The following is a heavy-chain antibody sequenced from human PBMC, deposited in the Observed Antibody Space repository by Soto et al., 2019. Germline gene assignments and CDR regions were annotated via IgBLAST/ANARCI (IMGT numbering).Heavy chain of an antibody. CDR3: AGSGYYHNSGMDV. J-gene: IGHJ6*02. CDR2: IYHSGST. V-gene: IGHV4-30-2*01. D-gene: IGHD3-22*01. Sequence: PSETLSLTCAVSGGSISSGGYSWSWIRQPPGKGLEWIGYIYHSGSTYYNPSLKSRVTISVDRSKNQFSLKLSSVTAADTAVYYGAGSGYYHNSGMDVWGQGTTVTLSS. CDR1: GGSISSGGYS.